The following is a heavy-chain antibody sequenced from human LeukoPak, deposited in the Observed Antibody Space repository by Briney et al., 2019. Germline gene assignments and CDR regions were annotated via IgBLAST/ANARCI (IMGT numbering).Heavy chain of an antibody. Sequence: QAGGSLRLSCAASGFTFSGSAMHWVRQASGKGLEWVGRIRSKANSYATEYAASVKGRFTISRDDSKNTAYLQMNSLKTEDTAVYYCTSTILSAILGDAFDIWGQGTMVTVSS. CDR2: IRSKANSYAT. J-gene: IGHJ3*02. V-gene: IGHV3-73*01. D-gene: IGHD2-21*01. CDR3: TSTILSAILGDAFDI. CDR1: GFTFSGSA.